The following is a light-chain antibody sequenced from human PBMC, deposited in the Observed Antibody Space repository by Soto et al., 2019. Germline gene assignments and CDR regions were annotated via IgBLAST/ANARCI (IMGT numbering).Light chain of an antibody. V-gene: IGKV3-20*01. Sequence: EIVLTQSPGTLSLSPGERATLSCRASQSVSSSYLAWYQQKPGQAPRLLIYGASSRATGIPARFSGSGSGTDFTLTISRLAPEDFPVYYCQQYGSSSITFGQGTRLEIK. CDR1: QSVSSSY. CDR2: GAS. CDR3: QQYGSSSIT. J-gene: IGKJ5*01.